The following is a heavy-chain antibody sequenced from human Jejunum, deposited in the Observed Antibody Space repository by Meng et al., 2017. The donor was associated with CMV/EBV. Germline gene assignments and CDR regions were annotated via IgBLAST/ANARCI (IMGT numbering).Heavy chain of an antibody. D-gene: IGHD2-15*01. V-gene: IGHV4-59*01. CDR3: ARASGGPLGRLIYFFDF. Sequence: QRQLLESGPGLVKPSGTLSLPCTGSGGSTDDYYWSWIRQPPGKGLEWIGYIFYSGTTNYNPSLKSRVTISIDKSKSQISLNLNSVTAADTAIYYCARASGGPLGRLIYFFDFWGQGTLVTVSS. CDR1: GGSTDDYY. CDR2: IFYSGTT. J-gene: IGHJ4*02.